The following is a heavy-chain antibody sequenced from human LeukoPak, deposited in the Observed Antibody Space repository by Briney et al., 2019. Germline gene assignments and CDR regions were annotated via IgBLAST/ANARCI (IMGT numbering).Heavy chain of an antibody. D-gene: IGHD1-26*01. Sequence: GGSLRLSCAASGFTFSRYAMSWVRQAPGKGLEWVSAISGGGGSTYYADSVKGRFTITRDNSKTTLYPQMNSLRAEDTAVYYCAKDKGGASYYNYYYGMDVWGQGTPVTVSS. CDR2: ISGGGGST. CDR3: AKDKGGASYYNYYYGMDV. J-gene: IGHJ6*02. V-gene: IGHV3-23*01. CDR1: GFTFSRYA.